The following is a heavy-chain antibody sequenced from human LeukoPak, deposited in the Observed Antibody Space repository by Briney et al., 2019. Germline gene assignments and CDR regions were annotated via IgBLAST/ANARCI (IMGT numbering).Heavy chain of an antibody. Sequence: GGSLRLSCAASGFTFSSSAMSWVRQAPGKGLEWVAVIWYDGSNKYYADSVKGRFTISRDNSKNTLYLQMNSLRAEDTAVYYCARDGVATITHFDYWGQGTLVTVSS. CDR2: IWYDGSNK. CDR3: ARDGVATITHFDY. V-gene: IGHV3-33*08. D-gene: IGHD5-12*01. J-gene: IGHJ4*02. CDR1: GFTFSSSA.